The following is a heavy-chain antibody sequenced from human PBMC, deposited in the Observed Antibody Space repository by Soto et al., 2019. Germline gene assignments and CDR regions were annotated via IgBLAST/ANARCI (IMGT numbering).Heavy chain of an antibody. V-gene: IGHV5-10-1*01. CDR1: GYNFITDW. J-gene: IGHJ6*02. CDR2: IDPTDSYT. D-gene: IGHD3-16*01. CDR3: ARLSRASFALDV. Sequence: GESLKISCKGSGYNFITDWISWVRQMPGKGLEWMGRIDPTDSYTKYTPSFEGHVTISADKSISTAYLQWSSLKASDSAVYYCARLSRASFALDVWGQGTTVTVSS.